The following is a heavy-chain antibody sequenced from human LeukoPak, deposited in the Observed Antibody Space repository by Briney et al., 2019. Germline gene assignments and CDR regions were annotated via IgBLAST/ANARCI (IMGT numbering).Heavy chain of an antibody. Sequence: KPSETLSLTCAVYGGSFSGYYWSWIRQPPGKGLEWIGEINHSGSTNYNPSLKSRATISVDTSKNQFSLKLSSVTAADTAVYYCARGLPGYSSGWYLYWGQGTLVTVSS. J-gene: IGHJ4*02. CDR2: INHSGST. D-gene: IGHD6-19*01. V-gene: IGHV4-34*01. CDR3: ARGLPGYSSGWYLY. CDR1: GGSFSGYY.